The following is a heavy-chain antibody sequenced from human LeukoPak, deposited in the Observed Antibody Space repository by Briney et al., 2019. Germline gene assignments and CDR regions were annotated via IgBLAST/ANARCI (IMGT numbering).Heavy chain of an antibody. CDR2: IYDSGSA. J-gene: IGHJ4*02. CDR3: ARAPGIAVAGTEY. V-gene: IGHV4-39*07. Sequence: SVTLSLTCTVSGGSNRSNFYFWGWIRQPPGKGRERIWNIYDSGSAYYNPSLKSRVTISGDKSKNQFSLKLSSVTAADTAVYYCARAPGIAVAGTEYWGQGTLVTVSS. CDR1: GGSNRSNFYF. D-gene: IGHD6-19*01.